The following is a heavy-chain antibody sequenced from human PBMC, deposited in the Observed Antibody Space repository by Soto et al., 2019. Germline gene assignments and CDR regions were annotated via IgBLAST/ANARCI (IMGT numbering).Heavy chain of an antibody. CDR2: IVVGSGNT. V-gene: IGHV1-58*01. CDR1: GFTFTSSA. Sequence: GASVKVSCKASGFTFTSSAVQWVRQARGQRLEWIGWIVVGSGNTNYAQKFQERVTITRDMSTSTAYMELSSLRSEDTAVYYCAAVRYYDFWSGYYYGMDVWGQGTTVTVSS. CDR3: AAVRYYDFWSGYYYGMDV. D-gene: IGHD3-3*01. J-gene: IGHJ6*02.